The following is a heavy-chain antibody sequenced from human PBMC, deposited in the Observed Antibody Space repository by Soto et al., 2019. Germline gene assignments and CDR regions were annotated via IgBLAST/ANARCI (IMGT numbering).Heavy chain of an antibody. CDR3: AKDLDIVLDPADPDYYYYGVDV. J-gene: IGHJ6*02. CDR1: GFSFNRFG. CDR2: LSASGDRT. Sequence: EVQLLASGGGLVQAGGSLRLSCVASGFSFNRFGMSWVRQAPGKGLEWVSALSASGDRTYYADPVKGRFTISRDNSKNTVYLDMNGLRAEDAAVYYCAKDLDIVLDPADPDYYYYGVDVGGQGATVTVSS. D-gene: IGHD2-2*03. V-gene: IGHV3-23*01.